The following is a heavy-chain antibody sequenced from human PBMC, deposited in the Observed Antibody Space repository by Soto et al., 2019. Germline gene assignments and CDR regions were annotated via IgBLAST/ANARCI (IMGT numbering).Heavy chain of an antibody. Sequence: GASVKVSCKASGYTFTSYAMHWVRQAPGQRLEWMGWINAGNGNTKYSQKFQGRVTITRDTSASTAYMELSSPRSEDTAVYYCARETMVRGVMAPGSFDYWGQGTLVTVSS. CDR3: ARETMVRGVMAPGSFDY. J-gene: IGHJ4*02. CDR1: GYTFTSYA. CDR2: INAGNGNT. D-gene: IGHD3-10*01. V-gene: IGHV1-3*01.